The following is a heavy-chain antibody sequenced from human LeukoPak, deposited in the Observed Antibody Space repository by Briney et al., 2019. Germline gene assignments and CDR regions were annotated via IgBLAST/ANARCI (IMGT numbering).Heavy chain of an antibody. Sequence: ASVKVSCKASGHTFTGYYMHWVRQAPGQGLEWMGWINPNSGGTNYAQKFQGRVTMTRGTSISTAYMELSRLRSDDTAVYYCARGGSSSWYSSGSYWGQGTLVTVSS. D-gene: IGHD6-13*01. V-gene: IGHV1-2*02. J-gene: IGHJ4*02. CDR1: GHTFTGYY. CDR2: INPNSGGT. CDR3: ARGGSSSWYSSGSY.